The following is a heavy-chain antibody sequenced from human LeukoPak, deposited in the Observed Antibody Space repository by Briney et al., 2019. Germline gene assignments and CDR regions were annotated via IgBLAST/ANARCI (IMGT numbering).Heavy chain of an antibody. V-gene: IGHV4-39*07. CDR3: AREPYDSSAHGNY. J-gene: IGHJ4*02. Sequence: PSETLSLTCTVSGGSVNNNNYYWVWIRQPPGKGLEWIGSINYSGSTYYNPSLKSRVTISVDTSKNQFSLKLSSVTAADTAVYYCAREPYDSSAHGNYWGQGTLVTVSS. CDR2: INYSGST. D-gene: IGHD3-22*01. CDR1: GGSVNNNNYY.